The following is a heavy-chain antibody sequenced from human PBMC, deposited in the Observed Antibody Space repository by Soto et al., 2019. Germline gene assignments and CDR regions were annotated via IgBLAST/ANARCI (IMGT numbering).Heavy chain of an antibody. CDR2: IIPIFGTA. Sequence: GASVKVSCKASGGNFSSYAISWVRQAPGQGLEWMGGIIPIFGTANYAQKFQGRVTITADESTSTAYMELSSLRSEDTAVYYCARDGGGSQYYFDYWGQGTLVTVSS. V-gene: IGHV1-69*13. CDR3: ARDGGGSQYYFDY. J-gene: IGHJ4*02. CDR1: GGNFSSYA. D-gene: IGHD2-15*01.